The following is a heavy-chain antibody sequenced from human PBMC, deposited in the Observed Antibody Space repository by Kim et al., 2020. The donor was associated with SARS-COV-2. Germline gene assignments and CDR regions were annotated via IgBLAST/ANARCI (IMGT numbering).Heavy chain of an antibody. J-gene: IGHJ4*02. Sequence: GGSLRLSCAASGFTVSRNHMIWVLQAPGKGLEWVSVLYRDGNSYYADSVKGRFTISRDNSKNTRYLQMNSLRGDDRAVFYFARPKPDYLGQGTLDTVSS. CDR1: GFTVSRNH. CDR2: LYRDGNS. V-gene: IGHV3-66*01. CDR3: ARPKPDY.